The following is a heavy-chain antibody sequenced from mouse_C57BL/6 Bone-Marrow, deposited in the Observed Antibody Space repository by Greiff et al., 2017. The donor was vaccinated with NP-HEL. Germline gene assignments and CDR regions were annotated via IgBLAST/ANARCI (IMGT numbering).Heavy chain of an antibody. J-gene: IGHJ3*01. Sequence: EVNLVESGGDLVKPGGSLKLSCAASGFTFSSYGMSWVRQTPDKRLEWVATISSGGSYTYYPDSVKGRFTISRDNAKNTLYLQMSSLKSEDTAMYYCARRWLLSWFAYWGQGTLVTVSA. CDR2: ISSGGSYT. V-gene: IGHV5-6*01. CDR3: ARRWLLSWFAY. CDR1: GFTFSSYG. D-gene: IGHD2-3*01.